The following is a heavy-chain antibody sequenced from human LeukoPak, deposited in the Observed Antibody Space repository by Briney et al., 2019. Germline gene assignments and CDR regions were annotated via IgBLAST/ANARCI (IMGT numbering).Heavy chain of an antibody. CDR3: ARDRIGNWNYGMDV. CDR2: INPNSGGT. Sequence: ASVKVSCKASGYTSTGYYMHWVRQAPGQGLEWMGWINPNSGGTNYAQKFQGRVTMTRDMSISTAYMELSRLRSDDTAVYYCARDRIGNWNYGMDVWGQGTTVTVSS. V-gene: IGHV1-2*02. D-gene: IGHD1-1*01. J-gene: IGHJ6*02. CDR1: GYTSTGYY.